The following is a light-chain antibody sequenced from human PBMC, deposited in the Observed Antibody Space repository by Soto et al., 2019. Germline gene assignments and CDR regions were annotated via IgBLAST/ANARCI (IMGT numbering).Light chain of an antibody. CDR1: GRDIGAYDY. CDR3: SSYTRSRTYV. CDR2: GVN. Sequence: QSALTQPASVSGSPGQSITISCTGSGRDIGAYDYVSWYQQHPGKAPKLLIYGVNNRPSGVSYRFSASKSAFTASLTISGLQAEDEAHYYCSSYTRSRTYVFGTGTKLTVL. V-gene: IGLV2-14*01. J-gene: IGLJ1*01.